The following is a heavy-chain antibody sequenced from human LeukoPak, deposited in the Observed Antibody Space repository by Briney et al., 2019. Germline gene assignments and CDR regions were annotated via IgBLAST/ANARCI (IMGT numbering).Heavy chain of an antibody. D-gene: IGHD3-3*01. CDR2: ISSSSSTI. J-gene: IGHJ4*02. Sequence: GGSLRLSCAASGFTFSSYSMNWVRQAPGKGLEWVSYISSSSSTIYYADSVKGRFTISRDNAKSSLYLQMNSLRDEDTAVYYCARDRNPRDPYDFWSYWGQGTLVTVSS. CDR1: GFTFSSYS. CDR3: ARDRNPRDPYDFWSY. V-gene: IGHV3-48*02.